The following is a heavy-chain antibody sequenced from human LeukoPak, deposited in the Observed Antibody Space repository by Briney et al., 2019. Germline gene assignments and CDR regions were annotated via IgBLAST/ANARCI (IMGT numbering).Heavy chain of an antibody. V-gene: IGHV3-23*01. Sequence: GGSLRLSCAASGFTFSSYAVSWVRQAPGKGLEWVSAISGSGGSTYYADSVKGRFTISRDNSKNTLYLQMDSLRAEDTAVYYCAKAVSSSYFDYWGQGTLVTVSS. CDR3: AKAVSSSYFDY. J-gene: IGHJ4*02. CDR2: ISGSGGST. CDR1: GFTFSSYA.